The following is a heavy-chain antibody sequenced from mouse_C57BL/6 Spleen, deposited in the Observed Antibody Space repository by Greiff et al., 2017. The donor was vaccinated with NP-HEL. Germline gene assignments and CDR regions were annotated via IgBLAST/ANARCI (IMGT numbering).Heavy chain of an antibody. CDR2: ISSGGSYT. V-gene: IGHV5-6*01. Sequence: EVQLVESGGDLVKPGGSLKLSCAASGFTFSSYGMSWVRQTPDKRLEWVATISSGGSYTYYPGSVKGRFTISRDNAKNTLYLQMSSLKSEDTAMYYCARKDYGSSYDWYFDVWGTGTTVTVSS. D-gene: IGHD1-1*01. CDR1: GFTFSSYG. CDR3: ARKDYGSSYDWYFDV. J-gene: IGHJ1*03.